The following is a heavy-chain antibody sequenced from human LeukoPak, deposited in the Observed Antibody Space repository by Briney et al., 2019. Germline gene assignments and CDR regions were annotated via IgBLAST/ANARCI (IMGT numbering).Heavy chain of an antibody. V-gene: IGHV4-39*07. CDR1: GASISSGSNY. CDR3: ARRPSKYYDILTGYYRSEFDY. CDR2: IYSSGST. J-gene: IGHJ4*02. D-gene: IGHD3-9*01. Sequence: PSETLSLTCSVSGASISSGSNYWGWIRQPPGKTLEWIGSIYSSGSTYYNSSLQSRVIIIIDTPKNHFSLTLSSVTAADTAVYYCARRPSKYYDILTGYYRSEFDYWGQGTLVTVSS.